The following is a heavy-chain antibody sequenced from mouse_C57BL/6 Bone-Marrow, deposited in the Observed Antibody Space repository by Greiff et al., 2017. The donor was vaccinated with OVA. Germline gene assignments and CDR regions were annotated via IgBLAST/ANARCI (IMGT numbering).Heavy chain of an antibody. D-gene: IGHD4-1*01. CDR1: FNF. Sequence: VQLQQSGAELARPWASVKISCQAFFNFFTRVPFAMRDTNYWLQRVKQRPGQGLAWIGAFYPGNGDTSYNQKFKGKATLTADKSSSTAYMQLSSLTAEDSAVYYCAGGTDYFDYWGQGTTLTVSS. J-gene: IGHJ2*01. CDR2: GQGLAWIG. V-gene: IGHV1-87*01. CDR3: AEDSAVYYCAGGTDYFDY.